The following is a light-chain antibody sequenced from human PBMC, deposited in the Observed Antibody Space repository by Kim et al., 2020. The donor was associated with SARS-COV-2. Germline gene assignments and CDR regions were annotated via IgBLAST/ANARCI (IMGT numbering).Light chain of an antibody. CDR2: DAS. CDR1: QSVSSY. J-gene: IGKJ3*01. CDR3: QQRSNSFT. V-gene: IGKV3-11*01. Sequence: SLSPGERSTLSCRARQSVSSYLAWYQQKPGQAPRLLIYDASNRATGIPARFSGSGSGTDFTLTISSLEPEDFAVYYCQQRSNSFTFGPGTKVDIK.